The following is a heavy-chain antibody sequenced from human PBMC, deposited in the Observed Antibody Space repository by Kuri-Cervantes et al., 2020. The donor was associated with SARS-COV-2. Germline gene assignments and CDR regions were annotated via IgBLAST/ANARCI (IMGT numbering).Heavy chain of an antibody. Sequence: SVKVSCKASGYTFTSYGISWVRQAPGQGLEWMGGIIPIFGTANYAQKFQGRVTITADKSTSTAYMELSSLRSEDTAVYYCAREVGGSYLRNWFDPWGQGTLVTVSS. CDR3: AREVGGSYLRNWFDP. CDR1: GYTFTSYG. CDR2: IIPIFGTA. D-gene: IGHD1-26*01. J-gene: IGHJ5*02. V-gene: IGHV1-69*06.